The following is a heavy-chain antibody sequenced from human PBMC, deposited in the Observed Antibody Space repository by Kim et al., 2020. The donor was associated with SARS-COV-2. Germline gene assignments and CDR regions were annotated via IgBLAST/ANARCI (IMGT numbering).Heavy chain of an antibody. D-gene: IGHD3-9*01. J-gene: IGHJ4*02. CDR2: ITDGGRKT. Sequence: GGSLRLSCAATGFLVSNFDMSWVRQLPGKGLEWVSVITDGGRKTFYADSVRGRFTISRDNSKNTLYLQMNSLRAEDTAIYHCAKSRADKSLDLWGRRTLVTVS. CDR3: AKSRADKSLDL. CDR1: GFLVSNFD. V-gene: IGHV3-23*01.